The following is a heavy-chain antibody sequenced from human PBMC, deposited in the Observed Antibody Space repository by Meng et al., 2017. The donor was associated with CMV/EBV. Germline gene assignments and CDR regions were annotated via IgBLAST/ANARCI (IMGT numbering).Heavy chain of an antibody. V-gene: IGHV3-7*01. D-gene: IGHD6-13*01. Sequence: GESLKISCAASGFTFSIYWMSWVRQAPGKGLEWVANIKQDGSEKYYVDSVKGRFTISRDNAKNSLYLQMNSLRAEDTAVYYCARDPSRGSSSWYVEYGMDVWGQGTTVTVSS. CDR3: ARDPSRGSSSWYVEYGMDV. CDR2: IKQDGSEK. CDR1: GFTFSIYW. J-gene: IGHJ6*02.